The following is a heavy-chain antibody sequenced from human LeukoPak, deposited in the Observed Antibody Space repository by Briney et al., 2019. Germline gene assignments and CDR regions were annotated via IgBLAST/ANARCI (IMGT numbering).Heavy chain of an antibody. D-gene: IGHD3-10*02. V-gene: IGHV3-74*01. J-gene: IGHJ6*04. CDR3: AELGITMIGGV. Sequence: GGSLRLSCAASGFSFSNYWMHWVRQAPGKGLVWVSRINSDGTNIRYADSVKGRFTISRDNAKNSLYLQMNSLRAEDTAVYYCAELGITMIGGVWGKGTTVTISS. CDR1: GFSFSNYW. CDR2: INSDGTNI.